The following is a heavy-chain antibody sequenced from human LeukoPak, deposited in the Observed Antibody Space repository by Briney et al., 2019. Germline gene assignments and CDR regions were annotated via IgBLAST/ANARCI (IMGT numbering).Heavy chain of an antibody. CDR2: ISGSGGST. Sequence: GGSLRLSCAASGFTFNNYAMSWVRQAPGKGLEWVSTISGSGGSTYYADSVKGRFTISRDNSKNTLYLQMNSLRAEDTAVYYCAKDRGYCSSTSCQGGFDYWGQGTLVTVSS. V-gene: IGHV3-23*01. D-gene: IGHD2-2*03. J-gene: IGHJ4*02. CDR3: AKDRGYCSSTSCQGGFDY. CDR1: GFTFNNYA.